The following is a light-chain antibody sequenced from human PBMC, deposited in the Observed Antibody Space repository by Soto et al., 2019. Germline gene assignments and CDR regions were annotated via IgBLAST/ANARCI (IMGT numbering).Light chain of an antibody. J-gene: IGKJ1*01. Sequence: EIVLTQSPATLSLSPGERATLSCRASQSVSSFLAWYQQKPGQAPRLLISDASNRATGIPGRFSGSGSGTDFSLTISSLEPEDFAVYYCQQRSNWPWTFGQGTKVAIK. CDR3: QQRSNWPWT. CDR2: DAS. CDR1: QSVSSF. V-gene: IGKV3-11*01.